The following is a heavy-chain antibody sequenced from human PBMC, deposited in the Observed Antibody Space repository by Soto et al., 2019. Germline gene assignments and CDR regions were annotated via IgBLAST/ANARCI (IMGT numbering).Heavy chain of an antibody. J-gene: IGHJ4*02. CDR3: ARGRILLQLCFDPLEH. CDR1: GYTFTTYY. V-gene: IGHV1-2*02. D-gene: IGHD1-1*01. Sequence: ASVQVSCKASGYTFTTYYIHWVRQAPGQGLEWVGWINPNNGGTNSAQKFQGRVNMTRDTSTNTAYMELSSLRSDDTAIYFCARGRILLQLCFDPLEHWGQGTQVTVSS. CDR2: INPNNGGT.